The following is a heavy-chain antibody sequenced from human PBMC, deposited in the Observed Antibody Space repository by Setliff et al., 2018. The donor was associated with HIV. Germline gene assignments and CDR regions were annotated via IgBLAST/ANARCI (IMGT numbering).Heavy chain of an antibody. CDR1: GFTVSSNY. CDR2: ILSTGERT. CDR3: AKELAASGLGYFDS. V-gene: IGHV3-23*01. Sequence: PGGSLRLSCAASGFTVSSNYMSWVRQAPGKGLEWVSAILSTGERTFYADSVKGRFTISRDNSKNTVYLQMNSLRAEDTAEYYCAKELAASGLGYFDSWGRGILVTVSS. J-gene: IGHJ4*02. D-gene: IGHD3-22*01.